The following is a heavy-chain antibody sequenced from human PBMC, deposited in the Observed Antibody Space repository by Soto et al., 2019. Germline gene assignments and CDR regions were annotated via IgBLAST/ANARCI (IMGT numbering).Heavy chain of an antibody. J-gene: IGHJ6*02. D-gene: IGHD6-6*01. V-gene: IGHV3-73*01. Sequence: GGSLRLSCAASGFTFSGSAMHWVRQASGKGLEWVGRIRSKANSYATAYAASVKGRFTIARDDSKKTAYLQMKSLKTEDTAVYYCTRWGSSSSYYYYGMDVWGQGTTVTVSS. CDR1: GFTFSGSA. CDR3: TRWGSSSSYYYYGMDV. CDR2: IRSKANSYAT.